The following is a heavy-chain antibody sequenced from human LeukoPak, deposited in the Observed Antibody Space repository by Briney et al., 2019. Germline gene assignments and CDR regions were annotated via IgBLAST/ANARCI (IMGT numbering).Heavy chain of an antibody. CDR2: IWYDASNK. CDR1: GFTFSSYG. CDR3: ARVGHSSSWYFIDY. V-gene: IGHV3-33*01. Sequence: RSLRLSCAASGFTFSSYGMHWVRQAPGKGLEWVAVIWYDASNKDYADSVKGRFTISRDNSKNTLYLLMNSLRAEDTAVYYCARVGHSSSWYFIDYWGQGTLVTVSS. D-gene: IGHD6-13*01. J-gene: IGHJ4*02.